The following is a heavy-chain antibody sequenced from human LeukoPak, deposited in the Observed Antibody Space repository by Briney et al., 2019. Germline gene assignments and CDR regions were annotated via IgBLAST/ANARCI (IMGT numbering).Heavy chain of an antibody. V-gene: IGHV1-8*01. CDR2: MNPNSGNT. D-gene: IGHD5-18*01. Sequence: ASVKVSCKASGYTFTSYDINWVRQATGQGLEWMGWMNPNSGNTGYAQKFQGRVTMTRNTSISTAYMELSSLRSEDTAVYYCASGPGTAMVRYCGMDVWGQGTTVTVSS. CDR3: ASGPGTAMVRYCGMDV. CDR1: GYTFTSYD. J-gene: IGHJ6*02.